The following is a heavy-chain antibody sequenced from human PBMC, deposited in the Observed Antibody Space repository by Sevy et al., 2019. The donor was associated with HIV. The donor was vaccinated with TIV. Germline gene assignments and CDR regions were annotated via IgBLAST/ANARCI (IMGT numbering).Heavy chain of an antibody. J-gene: IGHJ4*02. V-gene: IGHV4-61*01. CDR1: GASVRRGNYY. D-gene: IGHD3-10*01. CDR3: ARVSTMVEEVTYFFDY. CDR2: IHYRGST. Sequence: SETLSLTCGVSGASVRRGNYYWSWIRQAPGKGLEWIGYIHYRGSTNYTPSLKSRVTISVDTSKNQFSLRLISVTDADTAVYYCARVSTMVEEVTYFFDYWGQGTLVTVSS.